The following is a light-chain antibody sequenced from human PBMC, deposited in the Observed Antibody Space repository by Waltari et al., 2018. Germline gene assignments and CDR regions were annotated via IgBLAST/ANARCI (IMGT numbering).Light chain of an antibody. CDR2: KGI. V-gene: IGLV8-61*01. CDR1: SGSVSSTYY. CDR3: SMYMGSGVWV. Sequence: QTVVTQEPSLSVSPGGTVTLPCALSSGSVSSTYYPTWYQQTPGQPPRTLVYKGISRSSGVPDRFSGSILGNTAALTITGAQADDESDYYCSMYMGSGVWVFGGGTKLTVL. J-gene: IGLJ3*02.